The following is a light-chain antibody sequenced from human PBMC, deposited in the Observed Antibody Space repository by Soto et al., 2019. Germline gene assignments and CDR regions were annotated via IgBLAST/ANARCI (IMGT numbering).Light chain of an antibody. Sequence: EIVLTQSPCTLSLSPGERATLSCRASQSVTSSYLAWYQQKPGQAPRLLMYAASSRATGIPDRFSGSGSGTEFTLTISSLQSEDFAVYYCQQYNNWPPITFGQGTRLEIK. J-gene: IGKJ5*01. V-gene: IGKV3-20*01. CDR2: AAS. CDR3: QQYNNWPPIT. CDR1: QSVTSSY.